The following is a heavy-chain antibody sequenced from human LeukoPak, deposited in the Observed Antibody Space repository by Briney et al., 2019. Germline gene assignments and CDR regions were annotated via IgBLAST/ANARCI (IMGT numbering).Heavy chain of an antibody. V-gene: IGHV4-39*07. Sequence: PSETLSLTCTVSGGSISSSSYYWGWIRQPPGKGLEWIGSIYYSGSTYYNPSLKSRVTISVDTSKNQFSLKLSSVTAADTAVYYCARVVVVVAATGGVDWFDPWGQGTLVTVSS. CDR2: IYYSGST. CDR3: ARVVVVVAATGGVDWFDP. J-gene: IGHJ5*02. CDR1: GGSISSSSYY. D-gene: IGHD2-15*01.